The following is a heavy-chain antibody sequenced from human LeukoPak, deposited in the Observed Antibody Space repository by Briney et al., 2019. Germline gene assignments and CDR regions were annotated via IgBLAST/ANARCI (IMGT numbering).Heavy chain of an antibody. D-gene: IGHD2-2*02. CDR3: ARDTGGYCSSSTCYTGWYFDL. CDR2: ISISSTNI. Sequence: GGSLRLSCAASGFTFSSYNMDWVRQAPGKGPEWVSYISISSTNIYFADSVKGRFTISRDNAKNSLYLQMNSLRAEDTAVYYCARDTGGYCSSSTCYTGWYFDLWGRGTLVTVSS. CDR1: GFTFSSYN. V-gene: IGHV3-48*01. J-gene: IGHJ2*01.